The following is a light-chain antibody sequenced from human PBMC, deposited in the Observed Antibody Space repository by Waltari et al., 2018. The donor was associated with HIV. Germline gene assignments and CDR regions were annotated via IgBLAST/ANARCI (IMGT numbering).Light chain of an antibody. CDR2: GAS. CDR1: QGISTK. Sequence: VIALSPATVTVSPGERAARSCRASQGISTKLVWYQRTPGQAPRLLIYGASTRATGIPARFSGSGSGTDFTLTISSLQSEDSAIYYCQQYNNWPRTFGQGTKVEIK. CDR3: QQYNNWPRT. J-gene: IGKJ1*01. V-gene: IGKV3-15*01.